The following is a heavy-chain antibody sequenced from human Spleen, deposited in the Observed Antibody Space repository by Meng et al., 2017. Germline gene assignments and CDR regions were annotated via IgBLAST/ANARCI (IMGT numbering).Heavy chain of an antibody. CDR2: ISGNAGST. CDR3: ASQIGYCSGGSCYGPYYYYGMDV. D-gene: IGHD2-15*01. J-gene: IGHJ6*02. Sequence: GESLKISCAASGFTFRAYAMSWVRQAPGKGPEWVSGISGNAGSTHYADSVKGRFTISRDNSKDTLFLQMTSLRPEDTAVYYYASQIGYCSGGSCYGPYYYYGMDVWGQGTTVTVSS. V-gene: IGHV3-23*01. CDR1: GFTFRAYA.